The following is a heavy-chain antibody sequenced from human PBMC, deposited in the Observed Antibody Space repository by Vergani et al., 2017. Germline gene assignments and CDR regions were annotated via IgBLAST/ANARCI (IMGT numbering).Heavy chain of an antibody. Sequence: VQLVESGGGLVKPGGSLRLSCAASGFTFSSYEMNWVRQAPGKGLEWVSYISSSGSTIYYADSVKGRFTISRDNAKNSLYLQMNSLRAEDTAVYYCARDLMVGARLFDYWGQGTLVTVSS. CDR3: ARDLMVGARLFDY. D-gene: IGHD1-26*01. J-gene: IGHJ4*02. CDR2: ISSSGSTI. V-gene: IGHV3-48*03. CDR1: GFTFSSYE.